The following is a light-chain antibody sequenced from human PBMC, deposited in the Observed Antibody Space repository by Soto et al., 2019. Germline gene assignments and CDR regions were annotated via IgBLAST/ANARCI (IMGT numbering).Light chain of an antibody. J-gene: IGLJ3*02. V-gene: IGLV2-8*01. CDR2: EVT. Sequence: QSALTQPPSASGSPGQSVTISCTGTSSDVGGYNYVSWYQQYPGRAPKLMIYEVTKRPSGVPDRFSGSKSGNTASLTVSGLQVEDEADYYCRSYAASNNFYFVFGGGTKLAVL. CDR1: SSDVGGYNY. CDR3: RSYAASNNFYFV.